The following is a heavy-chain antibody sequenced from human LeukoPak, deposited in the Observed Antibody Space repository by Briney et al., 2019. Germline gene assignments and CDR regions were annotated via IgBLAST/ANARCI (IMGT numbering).Heavy chain of an antibody. J-gene: IGHJ4*02. D-gene: IGHD6-19*01. CDR1: GGSISSSSYY. CDR3: AGLIHSSGAYPNFDY. V-gene: IGHV4-39*07. CDR2: IYYSGTT. Sequence: NPSETLSLTCTVSGGSISSSSYYWGWIRQPPGKGLEWIGTIYYSGTTYYNPSLKSRVTMSVDTSKNQFSLDLSLVTAADTALYYCAGLIHSSGAYPNFDYWGQGTLVTVSS.